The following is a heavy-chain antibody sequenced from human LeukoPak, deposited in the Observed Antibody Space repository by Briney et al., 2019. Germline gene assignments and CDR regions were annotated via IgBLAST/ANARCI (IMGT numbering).Heavy chain of an antibody. D-gene: IGHD3-3*01. V-gene: IGHV4-59*01. Sequence: SETLSLTCTVSGGSISSYYWSWIRQPPGKGLEWIGYIYYSGSTNYNPSLRSRVTISVDTSKNQFSLNLNSVTAADTAVYYCARGVDYDFWSGTLFDPWGQGTLVSVSS. CDR3: ARGVDYDFWSGTLFDP. CDR1: GGSISSYY. J-gene: IGHJ5*02. CDR2: IYYSGST.